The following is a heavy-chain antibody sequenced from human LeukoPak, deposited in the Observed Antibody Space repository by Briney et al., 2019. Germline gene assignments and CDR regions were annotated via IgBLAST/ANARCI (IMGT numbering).Heavy chain of an antibody. CDR2: ITSSSSYI. CDR1: GFTFSSYS. CDR3: ARGVTNDY. J-gene: IGHJ4*02. D-gene: IGHD4-17*01. V-gene: IGHV3-21*04. Sequence: GGSLRLSCAVSGFTFSSYSMNWVRQAPGKGLEWVSSITSSSSYIYYADSVKGRFTISRDNSKNTLYLQMNSLRAEDTAVYYCARGVTNDYWGQGTLVTVSS.